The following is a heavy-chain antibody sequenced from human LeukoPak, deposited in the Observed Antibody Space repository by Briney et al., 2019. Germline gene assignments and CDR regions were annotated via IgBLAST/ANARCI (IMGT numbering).Heavy chain of an antibody. D-gene: IGHD6-6*01. Sequence: GASVKVSCKASGYTFTGYYMHWVRQAPGQGLEWMGWINPNSGGTNYAQKFQGRDTMTRDTSISTAYMELSRLRSDDTAVYYCARDREYSSSSVADYWGQGTLVTVSS. CDR3: ARDREYSSSSVADY. CDR2: INPNSGGT. V-gene: IGHV1-2*02. J-gene: IGHJ4*02. CDR1: GYTFTGYY.